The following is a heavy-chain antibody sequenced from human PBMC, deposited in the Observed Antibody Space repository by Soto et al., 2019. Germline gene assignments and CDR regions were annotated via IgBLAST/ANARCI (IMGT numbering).Heavy chain of an antibody. J-gene: IGHJ5*02. V-gene: IGHV3-30*18. Sequence: QVQLVESGGGVVQPGRSLRLSCAASGFTFSSYGMHWVRQAPGKGLEWVAVISYDGSNKYYADSVKGRFTISRDNSKNTLYLQMDSLRAEDTAVYYCAKDRFATVVNPEGDCFDPWVQGTPVTVSS. CDR1: GFTFSSYG. CDR2: ISYDGSNK. CDR3: AKDRFATVVNPEGDCFDP. D-gene: IGHD4-17*01.